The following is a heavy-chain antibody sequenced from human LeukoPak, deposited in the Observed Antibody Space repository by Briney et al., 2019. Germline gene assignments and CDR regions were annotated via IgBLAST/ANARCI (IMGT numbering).Heavy chain of an antibody. CDR2: ISSSGSTI. J-gene: IGHJ4*02. V-gene: IGHV3-48*03. Sequence: PGGPLRLSCAASGFTFSSYEMNWVRQAPGKGLEWVSYISSSGSTIYYADSVKGRFTISRDNAKNSLYLQMNSLRAEDTAVYYCARALARYNWNSPFDYWGQGTLVTVSS. D-gene: IGHD1-7*01. CDR1: GFTFSSYE. CDR3: ARALARYNWNSPFDY.